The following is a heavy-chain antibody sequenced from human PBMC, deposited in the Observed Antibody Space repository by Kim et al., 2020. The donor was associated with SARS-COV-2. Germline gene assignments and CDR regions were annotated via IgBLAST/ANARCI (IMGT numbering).Heavy chain of an antibody. V-gene: IGHV1-69*04. Sequence: YAQKFQGRVTITADKSTSTAYMELSSLRSEDTAVYYCARDGDFWSGYSDYWGQGTLVTVSS. CDR3: ARDGDFWSGYSDY. J-gene: IGHJ4*02. D-gene: IGHD3-3*01.